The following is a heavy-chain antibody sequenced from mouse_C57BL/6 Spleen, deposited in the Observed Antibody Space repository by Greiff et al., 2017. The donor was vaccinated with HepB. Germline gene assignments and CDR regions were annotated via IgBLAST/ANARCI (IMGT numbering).Heavy chain of an antibody. V-gene: IGHV1-50*01. CDR2: IDPSDSYP. J-gene: IGHJ4*01. CDR3: ARSGLRRLWYAMDY. Sequence: VQLQQPGAELVKPGASVKLSCKASGYTFTSYWMQWVKQRPGQGLEWIGEIDPSDSYPNYNQKFKGKATLTVDTSSSTAYMQLSSLTSEDSAVYYCARSGLRRLWYAMDYWGQGTSVTVSS. D-gene: IGHD6-2*01. CDR1: GYTFTSYW.